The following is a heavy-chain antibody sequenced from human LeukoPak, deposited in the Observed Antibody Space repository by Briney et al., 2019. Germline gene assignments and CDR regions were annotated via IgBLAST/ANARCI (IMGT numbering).Heavy chain of an antibody. J-gene: IGHJ4*02. V-gene: IGHV4-30-4*01. D-gene: IGHD6-19*01. Sequence: SETLSLTCTVSGGSISSGDYYWSWIRQPPGKGLEWIGYIYYSGSTYYNPSLKSRVTISVDTSKNQFSLKLSSVTAADTAVYYCATVAVAGTSDDYWGQGTLVTVSS. CDR1: GGSISSGDYY. CDR2: IYYSGST. CDR3: ATVAVAGTSDDY.